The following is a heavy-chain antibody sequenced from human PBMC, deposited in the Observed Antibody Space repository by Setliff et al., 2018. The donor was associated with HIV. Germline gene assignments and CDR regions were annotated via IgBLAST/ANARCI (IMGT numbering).Heavy chain of an antibody. CDR1: GYTSTSYN. D-gene: IGHD2-15*01. Sequence: ASVKVSCKASGYTSTSYNINWVRQATGQGLEWMGWMNPDSGNTGSAQNFQGRLTITWNTSISTAYMELGSLGFDDTAVYFCARTRSGGSSVYYYYYMDVWGQGTAVIVSS. J-gene: IGHJ6*03. CDR2: MNPDSGNT. CDR3: ARTRSGGSSVYYYYYMDV. V-gene: IGHV1-8*01.